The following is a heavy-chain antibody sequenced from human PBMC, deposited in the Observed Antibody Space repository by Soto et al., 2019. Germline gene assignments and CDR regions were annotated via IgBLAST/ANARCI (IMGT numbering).Heavy chain of an antibody. CDR3: ARAPQVDRDGYKGGNFDY. D-gene: IGHD5-12*01. J-gene: IGHJ4*02. CDR2: IYPGDSDT. Sequence: PVESLKISCKGSGYSFTSYWIGWVRQMPGKGLEWMGIIYPGDSDTRYSPSFQGQVTISADKSISTAYLQWSSLKASDTAMYYCARAPQVDRDGYKGGNFDYWGQGTLVTSPQ. V-gene: IGHV5-51*01. CDR1: GYSFTSYW.